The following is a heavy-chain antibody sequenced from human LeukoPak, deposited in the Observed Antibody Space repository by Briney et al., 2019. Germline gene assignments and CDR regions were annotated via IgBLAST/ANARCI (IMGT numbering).Heavy chain of an antibody. V-gene: IGHV3-30*02. CDR3: ARGNSNGFDI. CDR1: GFSFSDYG. Sequence: GGSLRLSCAASGFSFSDYGMDWVRQAPGKVLEWVSFIRYDGTGQYYADSVKGRLTISRDNSKNMLYLQLNSVRPDDTAVYCCARGNSNGFDIWGQGTMVTVSS. CDR2: IRYDGTGQ. D-gene: IGHD1-7*01. J-gene: IGHJ3*02.